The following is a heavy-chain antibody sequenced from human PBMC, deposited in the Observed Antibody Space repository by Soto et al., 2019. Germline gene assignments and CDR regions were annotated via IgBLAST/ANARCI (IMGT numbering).Heavy chain of an antibody. CDR1: GGSISSYY. CDR3: ARGGATGYSYGYYYYGMDV. Sequence: NPSETLSLTCTVSGGSISSYYWSWIRQPPGKGLEWIGYIYYSGSTNYNPSLKSRVTISVDTSKNQFSLKLSSVTAADTAVYYCARGGATGYSYGYYYYGMDVWGQGPTVPV. CDR2: IYYSGST. J-gene: IGHJ6*02. V-gene: IGHV4-59*01. D-gene: IGHD5-18*01.